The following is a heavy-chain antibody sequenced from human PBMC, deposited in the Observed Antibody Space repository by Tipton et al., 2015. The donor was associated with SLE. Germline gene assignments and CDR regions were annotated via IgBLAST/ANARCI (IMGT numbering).Heavy chain of an antibody. Sequence: TLSLTCTVSGGSISSSSYYWSWIRQPPGKGLEWIGYIYYSGSTNYNPSLKSRVTISVDTSKNQFSLKLSSVTAADTAVYYCARVPVARHYFDYWGQGTLVTVSS. CDR3: ARVPVARHYFDY. CDR2: IYYSGST. V-gene: IGHV4-61*01. J-gene: IGHJ4*02. CDR1: GGSISSSSYY. D-gene: IGHD2-15*01.